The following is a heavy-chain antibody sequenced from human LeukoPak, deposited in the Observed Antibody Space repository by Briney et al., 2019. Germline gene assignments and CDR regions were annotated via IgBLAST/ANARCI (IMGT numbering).Heavy chain of an antibody. D-gene: IGHD3-3*01. CDR1: GFTFSSYW. CDR3: ASQSSGGFFEDY. V-gene: IGHV3-7*01. CDR2: IKQDGSEK. J-gene: IGHJ4*02. Sequence: PGGSLRLSCAASGFTFSSYWMSWVRQAPGKGLECVANIKQDGSEKYYVDSVKGRFTISRDNAKNSLYLQKNSLRAEDTAVYYCASQSSGGFFEDYWGQGTLVTVSS.